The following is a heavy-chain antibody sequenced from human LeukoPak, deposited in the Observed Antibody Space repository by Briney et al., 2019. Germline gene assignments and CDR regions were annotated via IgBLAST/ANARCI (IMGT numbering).Heavy chain of an antibody. V-gene: IGHV3-7*01. CDR3: ARGPLSGYEYDY. Sequence: PGGSLRLSCAASGFTFSSYWMSWVRQAPGKGLEGVANIKQDGSEKYYVDSVKGRFTISRDNAKNALYLQMNSLRAEDTAVYYCARGPLSGYEYDYWGQGTLVTVSS. J-gene: IGHJ4*02. D-gene: IGHD5-12*01. CDR2: IKQDGSEK. CDR1: GFTFSSYW.